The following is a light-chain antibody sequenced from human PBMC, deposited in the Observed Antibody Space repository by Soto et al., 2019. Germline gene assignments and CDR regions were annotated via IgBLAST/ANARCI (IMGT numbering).Light chain of an antibody. J-gene: IGLJ2*01. V-gene: IGLV2-11*01. CDR3: CSYAGSYTRG. Sequence: QSVLTQPRSVSGSPGQSVTISCTGTSSDVGGYNYVSWYQQHPGKAPKLMIYDVSKRPSGVPDRFSGSKSGNPASLTISGLQAEDEAVYYCCSYAGSYTRGFGGGTKLTV. CDR1: SSDVGGYNY. CDR2: DVS.